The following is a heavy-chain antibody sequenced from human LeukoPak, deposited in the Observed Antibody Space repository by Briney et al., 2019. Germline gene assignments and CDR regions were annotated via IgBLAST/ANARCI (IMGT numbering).Heavy chain of an antibody. CDR2: INPNSGGT. Sequence: ASVKVSCKASGYTFTGYYMHWVRQAPGQGLEWMGWINPNSGGTNYAQKFQGRVTMTRDTSTSTVYMELSSLRSEDTAVYCCARGGYSFGDYWGQGTLVTVSS. J-gene: IGHJ4*02. CDR1: GYTFTGYY. V-gene: IGHV1-2*02. D-gene: IGHD5-18*01. CDR3: ARGGYSFGDY.